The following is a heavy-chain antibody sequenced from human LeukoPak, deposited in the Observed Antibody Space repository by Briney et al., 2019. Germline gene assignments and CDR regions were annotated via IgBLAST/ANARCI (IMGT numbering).Heavy chain of an antibody. CDR3: VRDPAGGYSYGSYYMDV. Sequence: ASVKVSCKASGYTCTSYGISWVRQAPGQGLEWMGWISAYNGNTNYAQKVQGRVTMTTDTSTSTAYIELRSLRSDDTAVYYCVRDPAGGYSYGSYYMDVWGKGTTVTVSS. V-gene: IGHV1-18*01. J-gene: IGHJ6*03. D-gene: IGHD5-18*01. CDR2: ISAYNGNT. CDR1: GYTCTSYG.